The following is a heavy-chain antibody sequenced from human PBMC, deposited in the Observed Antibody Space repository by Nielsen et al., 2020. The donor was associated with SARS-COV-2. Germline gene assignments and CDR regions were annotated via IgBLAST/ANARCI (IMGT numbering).Heavy chain of an antibody. J-gene: IGHJ6*02. D-gene: IGHD6-19*01. Sequence: SETLSLTCTVSGGSISSSSYYWGWIRQPPGKGLEWIGSIYYSGSTYYNPSLKSRVTISVDTSKNQFSLKLSSVTAADTAVYYCARDEDSSVFYYYYGMDVWGQGTTVTVSS. V-gene: IGHV4-39*07. CDR1: GGSISSSSYY. CDR3: ARDEDSSVFYYYYGMDV. CDR2: IYYSGST.